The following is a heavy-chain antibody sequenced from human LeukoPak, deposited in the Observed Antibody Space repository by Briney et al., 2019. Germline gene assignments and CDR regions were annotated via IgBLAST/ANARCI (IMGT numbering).Heavy chain of an antibody. Sequence: GGSLRLSCAASGFTFSSYAMSWVRQAPGKGLEWVSVISGSGGTTYYAGSVQGRFTISRDNSKNMLYLQMNNLRAEDTAIYYCVKMGQWLKDAFGIWGQGTMVTVSS. D-gene: IGHD6-19*01. CDR1: GFTFSSYA. J-gene: IGHJ3*02. V-gene: IGHV3-23*01. CDR2: ISGSGGTT. CDR3: VKMGQWLKDAFGI.